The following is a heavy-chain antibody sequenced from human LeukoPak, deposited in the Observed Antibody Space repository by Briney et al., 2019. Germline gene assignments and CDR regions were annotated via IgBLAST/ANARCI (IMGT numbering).Heavy chain of an antibody. CDR1: GYTFTSYD. J-gene: IGHJ5*02. Sequence: ASVKVSCKASGYTFTSYDINWVRQATGRGLEWMGWMNPNSGNTGYAQKFQGRVTITRNTSISTAYMELSSLRSEDTAVYYCATGLAVAAFNWFDPWGQGTLVTVSS. CDR2: MNPNSGNT. V-gene: IGHV1-8*03. CDR3: ATGLAVAAFNWFDP. D-gene: IGHD6-19*01.